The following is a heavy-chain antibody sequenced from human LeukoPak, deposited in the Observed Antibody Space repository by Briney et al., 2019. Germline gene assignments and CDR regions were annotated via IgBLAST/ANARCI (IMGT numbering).Heavy chain of an antibody. CDR3: ARVAAGYSVNYFDY. CDR1: GFTFSSYN. D-gene: IGHD4-23*01. CDR2: ISTGSSTT. V-gene: IGHV3-48*02. J-gene: IGHJ4*02. Sequence: GGSLRLSCAASGFTFSSYNMNWVRQAPGKGLEWVSYISTGSSTTYYADSVKGRFTISRDNVENSLYLQMNSLRDEDTAVYYCARVAAGYSVNYFDYWGQGTLVAVSS.